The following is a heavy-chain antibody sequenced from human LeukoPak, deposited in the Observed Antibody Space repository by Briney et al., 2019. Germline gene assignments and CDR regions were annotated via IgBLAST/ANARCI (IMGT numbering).Heavy chain of an antibody. CDR3: ARDPNFRISYGFGTFDI. D-gene: IGHD5-18*01. Sequence: PGGSLRLSCAASGFTFSSYGIQWVRQAPGKGVGRGAVILYDGSNKNYSDSVKGLFTVSRDNSNNTLYLQMNSLRAEDTAVYYCARDPNFRISYGFGTFDIWGQGTMVTVSS. CDR1: GFTFSSYG. CDR2: ILYDGSNK. V-gene: IGHV3-30*03. J-gene: IGHJ3*02.